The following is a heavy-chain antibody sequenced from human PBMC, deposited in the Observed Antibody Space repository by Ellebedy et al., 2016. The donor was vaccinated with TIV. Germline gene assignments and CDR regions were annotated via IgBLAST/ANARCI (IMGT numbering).Heavy chain of an antibody. Sequence: MPSETLSLTCTVSGCSFANNFCPSIRHPLGTCQESIGYIHFAGRTSYNPSPNTLVSITVDTSKNQFSLYLTYVTAADTAVYFCARQHCNGGSCYNQDWGQGTQVTVSS. CDR1: GCSFANNF. CDR2: IHFAGRT. J-gene: IGHJ4*02. V-gene: IGHV4-59*08. CDR3: ARQHCNGGSCYNQD. D-gene: IGHD2-15*01.